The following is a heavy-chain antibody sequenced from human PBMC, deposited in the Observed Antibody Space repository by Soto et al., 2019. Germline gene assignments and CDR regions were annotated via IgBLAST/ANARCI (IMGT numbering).Heavy chain of an antibody. J-gene: IGHJ6*04. CDR3: ARDSSVTDFWSGYYPVDV. D-gene: IGHD3-3*01. Sequence: SLRLSCAASGFTFSSYRMNWVRHAPGKGLEWVSSISSSSSYIYYADSVKGRFTISRDNAKNSPYLQMNSLRAEDTAVYYCARDSSVTDFWSGYYPVDVWGKGTTVTVSS. CDR2: ISSSSSYI. CDR1: GFTFSSYR. V-gene: IGHV3-21*01.